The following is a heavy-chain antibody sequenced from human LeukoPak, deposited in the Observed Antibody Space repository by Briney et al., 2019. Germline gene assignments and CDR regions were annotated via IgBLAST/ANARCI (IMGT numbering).Heavy chain of an antibody. CDR2: ISGSGGST. CDR1: GITLSNDG. V-gene: IGHV3-23*01. D-gene: IGHD3-10*01. CDR3: PKQAYGPVGPILNY. J-gene: IGHJ4*02. Sequence: GGSLRLSRAVSGITLSNDGMSGVRQAPGKGLEWVSAISGSGGSTYYADSVRGRFTIPRDSPKNRLSLQMNSLTAGAAAVCYVPKQAYGPVGPILNYWGQGTLVTVSS.